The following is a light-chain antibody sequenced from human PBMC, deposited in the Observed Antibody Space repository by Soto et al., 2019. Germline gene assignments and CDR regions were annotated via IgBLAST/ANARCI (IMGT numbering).Light chain of an antibody. Sequence: QSVLTQPASVSGSPGQSITISCTGTSSDVGTYSYVSWYQQHPGKAPKLIIYDVTNRPSGVSNRLSASKSGNTASLTISGLQAEDEADYYCSSYTINSSLYVFGTGTKVTVL. V-gene: IGLV2-14*03. CDR3: SSYTINSSLYV. CDR1: SSDVGTYSY. CDR2: DVT. J-gene: IGLJ1*01.